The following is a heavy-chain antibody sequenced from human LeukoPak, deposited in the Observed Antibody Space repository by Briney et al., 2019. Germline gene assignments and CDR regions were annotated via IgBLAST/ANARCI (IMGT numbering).Heavy chain of an antibody. D-gene: IGHD2-2*01. Sequence: PSETLSLTCAVYGGSFSGYYWSWIRQPPGKGLEWIGEINHSGSTNYNPSLKSRVTISVDTSKNQFSLKLSSVTAADTAVYYCARVLLWSLGGQGTLVTVSS. J-gene: IGHJ4*02. CDR3: ARVLLWSL. V-gene: IGHV4-34*01. CDR1: GGSFSGYY. CDR2: INHSGST.